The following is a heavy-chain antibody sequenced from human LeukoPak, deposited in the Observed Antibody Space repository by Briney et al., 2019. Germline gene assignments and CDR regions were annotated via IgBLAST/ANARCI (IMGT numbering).Heavy chain of an antibody. V-gene: IGHV1-3*01. CDR1: RYTFTSYA. Sequence: ASVKVSCKASRYTFTSYAMHWVRQAPGQRLEWMGWINAGNGNTKYSQKFQGRVTITRDTSASTAYMELSSLRSEDTAVYYCARAQWPSPNAAFDIWGQGTMVTVSS. CDR3: ARAQWPSPNAAFDI. J-gene: IGHJ3*02. CDR2: INAGNGNT. D-gene: IGHD6-19*01.